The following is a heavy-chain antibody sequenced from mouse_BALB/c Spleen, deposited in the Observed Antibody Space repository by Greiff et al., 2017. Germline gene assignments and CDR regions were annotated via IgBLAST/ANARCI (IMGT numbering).Heavy chain of an antibody. D-gene: IGHD3-3*01. V-gene: IGHV5-17*02. Sequence: DVMLVESGGGLVQPGGSRKLSCAASGFTFSSFGMHWVRQAPEKGLEWVAYISSGSSTIYYADTVKGRFTISRDNPKNTLCLQMTSLRSEDTAMHYCARVRGTNYFDYWGQGTTLTVSS. CDR2: ISSGSSTI. CDR1: GFTFSSFG. J-gene: IGHJ2*01. CDR3: ARVRGTNYFDY.